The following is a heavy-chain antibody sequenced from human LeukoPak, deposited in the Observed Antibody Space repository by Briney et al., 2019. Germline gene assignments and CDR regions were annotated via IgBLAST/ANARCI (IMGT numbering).Heavy chain of an antibody. V-gene: IGHV4-39*01. J-gene: IGHJ4*02. Sequence: PSETLSLTCTVSGGSISSSSYYWGWIRQPPGKGLEWIGSIYYSGSTYYNPSLKSRVTISVDTSKNQFSLKLSSVTAADTAVYYCARSIVGALVGFDYWGQGTLVTVSS. D-gene: IGHD1-26*01. CDR2: IYYSGST. CDR1: GGSISSSSYY. CDR3: ARSIVGALVGFDY.